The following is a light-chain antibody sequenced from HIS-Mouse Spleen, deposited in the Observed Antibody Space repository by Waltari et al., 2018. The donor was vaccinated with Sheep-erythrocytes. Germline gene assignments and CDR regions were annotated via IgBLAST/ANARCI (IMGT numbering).Light chain of an antibody. J-gene: IGLJ3*02. CDR3: CSYAGSSTPWV. CDR1: SSDVGRYNL. CDR2: EGS. Sequence: QSALTQPASVSGSPGQSITIPCTGTSSDVGRYNLVSWYHQHPGKAPKLMICEGSKRPSGVSNRFSGSKSGNTAYLTISGLQAEDEADYYCCSYAGSSTPWVFGGGTKLTVL. V-gene: IGLV2-23*01.